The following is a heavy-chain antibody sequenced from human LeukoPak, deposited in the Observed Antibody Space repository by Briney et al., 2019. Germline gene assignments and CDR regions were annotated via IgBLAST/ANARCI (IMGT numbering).Heavy chain of an antibody. D-gene: IGHD3-3*01. J-gene: IGHJ5*02. Sequence: SETLSLTCAVYGGSFSGYYWSWIRQPPGKGLEWIGEINHSGSTNYNPSLKSRVTISVDTSKNQFSLKLSSVTAADTAVYYCARMGPYDFWSGYYPNWFDPWGQGTLVTVSS. CDR1: GGSFSGYY. CDR3: ARMGPYDFWSGYYPNWFDP. CDR2: INHSGST. V-gene: IGHV4-34*01.